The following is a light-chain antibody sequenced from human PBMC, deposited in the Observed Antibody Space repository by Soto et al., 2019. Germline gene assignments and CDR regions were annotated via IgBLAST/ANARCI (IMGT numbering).Light chain of an antibody. CDR1: QSVLYSSNNKNY. V-gene: IGKV4-1*01. Sequence: DIVLTQSPDSLAVSLGERATINCKSSQSVLYSSNNKNYLAWYQQKPGQPPKLLIYWASTRESGVPDRFSGSGSGTDFTLTVSSLQPEDFATYYCQRQSGWPRTFGQGTNVDIK. CDR3: QRQSGWPRT. CDR2: WAS. J-gene: IGKJ1*01.